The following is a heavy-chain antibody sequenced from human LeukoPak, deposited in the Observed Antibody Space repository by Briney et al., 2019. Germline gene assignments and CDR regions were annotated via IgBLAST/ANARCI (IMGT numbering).Heavy chain of an antibody. D-gene: IGHD5-24*01. CDR2: ISYDGNIT. CDR1: EFSFNNFA. V-gene: IGHV3-30-3*01. Sequence: GGSLRLSCAASEFSFNNFAMYWVRQAPGKGLEWLAVISYDGNITYYADSVKSRYTISRDNSNNTLHLQMNSLRAEDTALYYCAREDNPLWFDPWGQGTLVIVSS. CDR3: AREDNPLWFDP. J-gene: IGHJ5*02.